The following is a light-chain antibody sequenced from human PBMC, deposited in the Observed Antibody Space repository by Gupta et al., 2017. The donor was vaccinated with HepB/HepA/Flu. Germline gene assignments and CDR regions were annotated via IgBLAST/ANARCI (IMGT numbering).Light chain of an antibody. CDR1: KLGDKY. CDR2: QAS. CDR3: PEWKRSNWV. V-gene: IGLV3-1*01. J-gene: IGLJ3*02. Sequence: SYELTQPPSVSVSPGQTASITCSGDKLGDKYACWYQQKPGQSPVLFSYQASKRPSGIPERVSGSNAANTVTMXSXGTQAMXEYYYYSPEWKRSNWVFGGGTKLTVL.